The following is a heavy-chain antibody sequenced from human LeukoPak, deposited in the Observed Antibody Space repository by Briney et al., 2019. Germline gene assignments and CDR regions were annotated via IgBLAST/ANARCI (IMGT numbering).Heavy chain of an antibody. V-gene: IGHV3-33*06. Sequence: GGSLSLSCAASGFTFSSYGMHWVRQAPGKGLEWVAVVWYDGSNKYYADSVKGRFTISRDNSKNTLYLQMNSLRAEDTAVYYCAKDFARIGGGYNWGGYYMDVWGKGTTVTVSS. CDR3: AKDFARIGGGYNWGGYYMDV. D-gene: IGHD5-24*01. CDR1: GFTFSSYG. CDR2: VWYDGSNK. J-gene: IGHJ6*03.